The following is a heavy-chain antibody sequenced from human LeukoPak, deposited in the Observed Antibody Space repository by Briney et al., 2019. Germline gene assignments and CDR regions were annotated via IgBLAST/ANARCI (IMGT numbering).Heavy chain of an antibody. V-gene: IGHV4-39*07. CDR3: ARGPITMVRGGRAFDT. D-gene: IGHD3-10*01. CDR2: IYYSGST. CDR1: GGSISSSSYY. Sequence: PSQTLSLTCTVSGGSISSSSYYWGWIRQPPGKGLEWIGSIYYSGSTYYNPSLKSRVTISVDTSKNQFSLKLSSVTAADTAVYYCARGPITMVRGGRAFDTWGQGTMVTVSS. J-gene: IGHJ3*02.